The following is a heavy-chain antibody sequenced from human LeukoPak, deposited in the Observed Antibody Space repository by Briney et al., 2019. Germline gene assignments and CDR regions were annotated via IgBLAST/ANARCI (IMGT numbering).Heavy chain of an antibody. CDR1: GFTFDDYA. V-gene: IGHV3-9*03. CDR3: AKVRAYGDYHFDY. D-gene: IGHD4-17*01. J-gene: IGHJ4*02. CDR2: ISWNSGSI. Sequence: PGGSLGLSCAASGFTFDDYAMHWVRQAPGKGLEWVSGISWNSGSIGYADSVKGRFTISRDNAKNSLYLQMNSLRGEDMALYYCAKVRAYGDYHFDYWGQGTLVTVSS.